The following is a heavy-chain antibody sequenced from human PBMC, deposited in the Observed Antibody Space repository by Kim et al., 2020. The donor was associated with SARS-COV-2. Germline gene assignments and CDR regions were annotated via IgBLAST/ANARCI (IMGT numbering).Heavy chain of an antibody. CDR3: ARDWDGRTDSFDP. Sequence: ASVKVSCKASGYTFINYGISWVRQAPGQGLEWMGWVSGDNGDTNYAQKFQGRVTMTADTSTTTAYMELRGLRSDDTAVFYCARDWDGRTDSFDPWGQGTLVTVSS. V-gene: IGHV1-18*04. CDR2: VSGDNGDT. J-gene: IGHJ5*02. CDR1: GYTFINYG. D-gene: IGHD1-1*01.